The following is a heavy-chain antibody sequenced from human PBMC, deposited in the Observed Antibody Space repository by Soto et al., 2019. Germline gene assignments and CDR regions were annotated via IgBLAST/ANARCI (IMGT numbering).Heavy chain of an antibody. CDR2: INPSGGST. V-gene: IGHV1-46*01. CDR3: ARTTLATGSSGPGH. D-gene: IGHD6-19*01. J-gene: IGHJ4*02. CDR1: GYTFTSYY. Sequence: RASVKVSCKASGYTFTSYYMHWVRQAPGQGLEWVGIINPSGGSTSYAQKFQGRVTMTSDTSTSTVYMELSSLRSEDTAVYYCARTTLATGSSGPGHWGQGTLVTV.